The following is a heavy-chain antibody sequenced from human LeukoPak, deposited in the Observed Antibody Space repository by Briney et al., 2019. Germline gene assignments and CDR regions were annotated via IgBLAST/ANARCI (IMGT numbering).Heavy chain of an antibody. J-gene: IGHJ6*03. CDR2: IRSKAYGGTT. D-gene: IGHD1-26*01. CDR3: TREAVVGAYYYYYYMDV. CDR1: GFTFGDYA. Sequence: GGSLRLSCTASGFTFGDYAMSWVRQAPGKGLEWVGFIRSKAYGGTTEYAASVKGRFTISRDDSKSIAYLQMNSLKTEDTAVYYCTREAVVGAYYYYYYMDVWGKGTTVTISS. V-gene: IGHV3-49*04.